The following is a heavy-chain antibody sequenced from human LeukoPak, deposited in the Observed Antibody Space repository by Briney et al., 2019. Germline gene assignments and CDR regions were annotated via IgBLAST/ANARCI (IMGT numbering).Heavy chain of an antibody. Sequence: GGSLTLSCAASGFTFSSYGMHWVRQAPGKGLEWVAVISYDGSNKYYADSVKGRFTISRDNSKNTLYLQMNSLRAEDTAVYYCAKDGNSGYDYYYYGMDVWGKGTTVTVSS. J-gene: IGHJ6*04. CDR1: GFTFSSYG. V-gene: IGHV3-30*18. CDR3: AKDGNSGYDYYYYGMDV. CDR2: ISYDGSNK. D-gene: IGHD5-12*01.